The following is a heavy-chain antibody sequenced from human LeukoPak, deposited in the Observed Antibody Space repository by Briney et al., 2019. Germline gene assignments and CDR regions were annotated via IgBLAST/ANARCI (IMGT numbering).Heavy chain of an antibody. CDR2: IYYSGST. D-gene: IGHD4-17*01. V-gene: IGHV4-61*05. Sequence: SSETLSLTCTVSGGSISSSSYYWGWIRQPPGKGLEWIGYIYYSGSTNYNPSLKSRVTISVDTSKNQFSLKLSSVTAADTAVYYCARQYGDFDWGSRDAFVIWGQGTMVTVSS. CDR3: ARQYGDFDWGSRDAFVI. CDR1: GGSISSSSYY. J-gene: IGHJ3*02.